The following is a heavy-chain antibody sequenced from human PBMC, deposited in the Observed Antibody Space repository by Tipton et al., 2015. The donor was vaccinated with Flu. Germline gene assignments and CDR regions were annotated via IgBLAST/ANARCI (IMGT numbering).Heavy chain of an antibody. D-gene: IGHD3-10*01. J-gene: IGHJ4*02. V-gene: IGHV4-34*01. CDR1: GGSSSGYY. CDR3: ASGAPRLYYFGSGSYLDRRFDN. Sequence: TLSLTCAVYGGSSSGYYWSWIRQPPGKGLEWIGEINHSGSTNYNPSLKSRVTISVDTSKNQFSLNLSSVTAADTAVYYCASGAPRLYYFGSGSYLDRRFDNRAQGPLVTVS. CDR2: INHSGST.